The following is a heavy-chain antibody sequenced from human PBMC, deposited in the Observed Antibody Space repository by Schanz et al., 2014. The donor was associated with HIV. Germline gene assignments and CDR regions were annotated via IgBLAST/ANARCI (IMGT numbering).Heavy chain of an antibody. CDR2: IIPIFGTS. D-gene: IGHD1-26*01. V-gene: IGHV1-69*01. J-gene: IGHJ4*02. Sequence: QVQLVQSGAELKKPGSSVKVSCKASGGTFSNYAINWVRQAPGQGLEWMGGIIPIFGTSNYAQKFQGRVTITADESTSTAYMELSSLRSEDTAVYYCARGRYSGSYYNYWGQGTLVTVSS. CDR1: GGTFSNYA. CDR3: ARGRYSGSYYNY.